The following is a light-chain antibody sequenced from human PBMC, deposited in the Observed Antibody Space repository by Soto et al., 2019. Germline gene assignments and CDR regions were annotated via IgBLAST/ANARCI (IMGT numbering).Light chain of an antibody. CDR3: HQRQSWPRT. V-gene: IGKV3-11*01. CDR1: QYINTR. CDR2: QTS. J-gene: IGKJ1*01. Sequence: IMFTQSPATLSSFPGDRVTLSCRASQYINTRLAWYQHRPGQAARLVIYQTSMRAAGIPARFSASGSGTDFTLTISDVQPEDFALYYCHQRQSWPRTLGQGTKVDTK.